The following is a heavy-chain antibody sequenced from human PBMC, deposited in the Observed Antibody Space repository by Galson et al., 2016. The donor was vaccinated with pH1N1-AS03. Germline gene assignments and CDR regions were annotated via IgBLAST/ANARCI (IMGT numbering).Heavy chain of an antibody. V-gene: IGHV4-59*01. CDR3: ARTGSNGWYYFDS. CDR1: GGSMSGYY. Sequence: SETLSLTCTVSGGSMSGYYWSWIRQSPERGLEWIGCVYYSGTPTYNPSLESQVTISVDTSKNQFSLKLSSVTAADTAVYFCARTGSNGWYYFDSWGQGALVTVSS. J-gene: IGHJ4*02. D-gene: IGHD6-19*01. CDR2: VYYSGTP.